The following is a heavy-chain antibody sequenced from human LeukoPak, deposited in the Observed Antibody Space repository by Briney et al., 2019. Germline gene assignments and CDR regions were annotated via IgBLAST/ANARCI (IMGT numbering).Heavy chain of an antibody. Sequence: ASVKVSCEASGYTFKNYGFSWVRQAPGQGLEWMGWVSTYNGNTNYAQKLQGRVTMTTDTSTSTAYMELRSQRSDDTAVYYCARDTFGDYGSDYFDYWGQGTLVTVSS. CDR2: VSTYNGNT. D-gene: IGHD4-17*01. CDR1: GYTFKNYG. V-gene: IGHV1-18*01. CDR3: ARDTFGDYGSDYFDY. J-gene: IGHJ4*02.